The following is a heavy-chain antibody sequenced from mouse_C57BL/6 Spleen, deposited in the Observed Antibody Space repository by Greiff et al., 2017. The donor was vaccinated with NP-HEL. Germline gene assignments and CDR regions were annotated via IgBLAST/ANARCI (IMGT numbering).Heavy chain of an antibody. Sequence: VKLMESGAELARPGASVKLSCKASGYTFTSYGISWVKQRTGQGLEWIGEIYPRSGNTYYNEKFKGKATLTADKSSSTAYMELRSLTSEDSAVYFCARGAYGNYEVDYWGQGTTLTVSS. CDR2: IYPRSGNT. CDR1: GYTFTSYG. D-gene: IGHD2-1*01. CDR3: ARGAYGNYEVDY. V-gene: IGHV1-81*01. J-gene: IGHJ2*01.